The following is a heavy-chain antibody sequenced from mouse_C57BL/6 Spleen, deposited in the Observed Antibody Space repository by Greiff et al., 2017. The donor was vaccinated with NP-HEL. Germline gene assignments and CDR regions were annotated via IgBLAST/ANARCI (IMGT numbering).Heavy chain of an antibody. CDR3: ARSYYGSSPLYFDV. CDR1: GYAFSSSW. CDR2: IYPGDGDT. Sequence: VKLVESGPELVKPGASVKISCKASGYAFSSSWMNWVKQRPGKGLEWIGRIYPGDGDTNYNGKFKGKATLTADKSSSTAYMQLSSLTSEDSAVYFCARSYYGSSPLYFDVWGTGTTVTVSS. D-gene: IGHD1-1*01. J-gene: IGHJ1*03. V-gene: IGHV1-82*01.